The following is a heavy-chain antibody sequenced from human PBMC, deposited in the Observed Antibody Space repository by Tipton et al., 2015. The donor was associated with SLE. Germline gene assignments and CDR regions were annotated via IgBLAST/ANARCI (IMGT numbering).Heavy chain of an antibody. CDR2: IYYSGST. V-gene: IGHV4-59*01. CDR1: GGSISSYY. J-gene: IGHJ4*02. D-gene: IGHD6-13*01. CDR3: ARESKQPTHYFDY. Sequence: TLSLTCTVSGGSISSYYWSWIRQPPGKGLEWIGYIYYSGSTNYNPSLKSRVTISVDTSKNQFSLKLSSVTAADTAVYYCARESKQPTHYFDYWGQGTLVTVSS.